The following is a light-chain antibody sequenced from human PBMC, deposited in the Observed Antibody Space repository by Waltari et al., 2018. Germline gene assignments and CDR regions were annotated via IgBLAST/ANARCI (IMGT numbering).Light chain of an antibody. J-gene: IGLJ3*02. Sequence: YELTQAPSVSVSTGQTATITCSGDASSQQSAHWYQQKPGQAPVVVIYKDTERPSGIAERCAGSSSGTTVTLTISGVEAEDEADYYCQSSDESGVYRVFGGGTKLTVL. CDR1: ASSQQS. V-gene: IGLV3-25*03. CDR2: KDT. CDR3: QSSDESGVYRV.